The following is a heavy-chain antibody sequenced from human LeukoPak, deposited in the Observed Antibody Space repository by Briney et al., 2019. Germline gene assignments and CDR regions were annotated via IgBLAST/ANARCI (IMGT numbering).Heavy chain of an antibody. D-gene: IGHD2-21*02. V-gene: IGHV1-69*13. Sequence: SVKVSFKASGGTFSSYAISWVRQAPGQGLEWMGGIIPIFGTANYAQKFQGRVTITADESTSTAYMELSSLRSEDTAVYYCARSSNCGGDCYYFDYWGQGTLVTVSS. CDR3: ARSSNCGGDCYYFDY. J-gene: IGHJ4*02. CDR2: IIPIFGTA. CDR1: GGTFSSYA.